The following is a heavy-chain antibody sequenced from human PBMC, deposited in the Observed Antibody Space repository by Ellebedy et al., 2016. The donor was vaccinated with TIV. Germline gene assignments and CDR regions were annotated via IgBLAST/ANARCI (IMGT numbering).Heavy chain of an antibody. J-gene: IGHJ6*02. CDR3: ARLKTLVSPFYAMDV. V-gene: IGHV3-30*03. CDR1: GFTFSTYW. CDR2: ISYDGSNK. Sequence: GESLKISCATSGFTFSTYWMSWVRQTPGKGLEWVAVISYDGSNKYYADSVKGRFTISRDNSKNTLYMQMSSLRAEDTAVYYCARLKTLVSPFYAMDVWGQGTAVTVSS.